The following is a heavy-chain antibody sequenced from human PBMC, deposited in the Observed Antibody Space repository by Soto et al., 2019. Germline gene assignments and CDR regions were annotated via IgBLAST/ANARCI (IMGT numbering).Heavy chain of an antibody. CDR1: GGTFSSYT. J-gene: IGHJ6*03. V-gene: IGHV1-69*02. CDR3: VRATSALQRYYSYHYYLPF. D-gene: IGHD1-1*01. CDR2: IIPILGIA. Sequence: GASVNVSCKASGGTFSSYTISWVRQAPGQGLEWMGRIIPILGIANYAQKFQGRVTITADKSTSTAYMELSSLRSEDTAVYYCVRATSALQRYYSYHYYLPFWAKGTTVPVSS.